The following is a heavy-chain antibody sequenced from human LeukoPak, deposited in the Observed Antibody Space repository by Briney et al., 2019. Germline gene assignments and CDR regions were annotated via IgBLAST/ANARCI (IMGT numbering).Heavy chain of an antibody. CDR1: GFTFDDYA. CDR3: AKGSSIFGVAKGYFDY. J-gene: IGHJ4*02. D-gene: IGHD3-3*01. CDR2: ISWNSGSI. Sequence: GGSLRLSCAASGFTFDDYAMHWVRQAPGKGLEWVSGISWNSGSIGYADSVKGRFTISRDNAKNSLYLQMNRLRAEDTALYYCAKGSSIFGVAKGYFDYWGQGTLVTVSP. V-gene: IGHV3-9*01.